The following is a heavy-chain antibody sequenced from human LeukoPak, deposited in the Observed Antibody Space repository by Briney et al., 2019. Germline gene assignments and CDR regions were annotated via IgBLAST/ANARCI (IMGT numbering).Heavy chain of an antibody. CDR2: TRNKANSYTT. D-gene: IGHD1-26*01. CDR1: GFTFSDHY. Sequence: PGGSLRLSCAASGFTFSDHYMDWVRQAPGKGLEWVGRTRNKANSYTTEYAASVKGRFTISRDDSKNSLYLQMNSLKTEDTAVYYCATVYFTGGGAWELQGYFDYWGQGTLVTVSS. J-gene: IGHJ4*02. CDR3: ATVYFTGGGAWELQGYFDY. V-gene: IGHV3-72*01.